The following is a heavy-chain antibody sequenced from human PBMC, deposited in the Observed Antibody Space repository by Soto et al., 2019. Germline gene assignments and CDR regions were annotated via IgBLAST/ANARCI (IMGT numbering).Heavy chain of an antibody. J-gene: IGHJ6*02. V-gene: IGHV3-74*01. CDR1: AFTFNRFW. Sequence: VHLVESGGGLVQPGGSLRLSCAASAFTFNRFWMHWVRLVPGKGLVWVSRITGDGRYTSYADSLKGRFTISRDNANNTLYLQMNSLRVEDTAVYYCTRHMGDAMDVWGQGTTVTVSS. CDR2: ITGDGRYT. CDR3: TRHMGDAMDV.